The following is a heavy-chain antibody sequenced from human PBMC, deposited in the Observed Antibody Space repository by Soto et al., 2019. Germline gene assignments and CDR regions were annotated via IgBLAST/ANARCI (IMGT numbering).Heavy chain of an antibody. D-gene: IGHD1-26*01. V-gene: IGHV3-30*18. Sequence: GGSLRLSCAASGFIFSSYGLHWVRQAPGKGLEWVAAISNDGRNTYYADSVRGRFTISRDNSKNTLFLQMNSLKPEDTAVYYCAKDGASVGAPYYYYGMDVWGQGTTVTVSS. J-gene: IGHJ6*02. CDR1: GFIFSSYG. CDR3: AKDGASVGAPYYYYGMDV. CDR2: ISNDGRNT.